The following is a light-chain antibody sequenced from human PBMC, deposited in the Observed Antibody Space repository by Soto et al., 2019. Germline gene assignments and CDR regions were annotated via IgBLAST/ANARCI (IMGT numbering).Light chain of an antibody. CDR3: QQSYSMVPLT. V-gene: IGKV1-39*01. CDR1: QSISHF. J-gene: IGKJ4*01. CDR2: DAS. Sequence: DIQMTQSPSSLSASVGDRVAITCRASQSISHFLIWYQQKPGKAPNLMIYDASRLQSGVPSRFSGSGSGTEFTLTIDNLQPEDFATYFCQQSYSMVPLTFGGGTRVEIK.